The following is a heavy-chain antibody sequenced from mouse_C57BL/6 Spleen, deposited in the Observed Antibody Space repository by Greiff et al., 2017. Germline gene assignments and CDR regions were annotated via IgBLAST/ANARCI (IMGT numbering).Heavy chain of an antibody. J-gene: IGHJ3*01. D-gene: IGHD2-2*01. CDR2: ISDGGSYT. CDR1: GFTFSSYA. Sequence: EVKLMESGGGLVKPGGSLKLSCAASGFTFSSYAMSWVRQTPEKRLEWVATISDGGSYTYYPDNVKGRFTFSRDNAKNNLYLQMSHLKSEDTAMYYCARMVTTSSSWFAYWGQATLVTVSA. V-gene: IGHV5-4*03. CDR3: ARMVTTSSSWFAY.